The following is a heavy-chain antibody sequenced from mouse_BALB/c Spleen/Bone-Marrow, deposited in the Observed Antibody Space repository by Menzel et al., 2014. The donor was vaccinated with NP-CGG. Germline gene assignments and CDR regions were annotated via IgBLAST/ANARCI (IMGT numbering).Heavy chain of an antibody. CDR2: ILPGRGST. V-gene: IGHV1-9*01. CDR1: GYTFXSYW. D-gene: IGHD1-1*01. CDR3: ARWDTTAMDY. Sequence: VQLVESGAELMKPGAPVKISCKATGYTFXSYWIEWVKQRPGHGLEWIGEILPGRGSTNYNEKFKGKATFTSDTSSNTAYMQLSSLTSEDSAVYYCARWDTTAMDYWGQGTSVTVSS. J-gene: IGHJ4*01.